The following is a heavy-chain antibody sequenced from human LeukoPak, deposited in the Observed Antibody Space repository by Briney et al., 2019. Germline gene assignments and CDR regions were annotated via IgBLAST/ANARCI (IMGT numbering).Heavy chain of an antibody. V-gene: IGHV3-7*01. J-gene: IGHJ4*02. CDR3: AKDAYPDYYDSSGYYPLDY. CDR1: EFTFNSYW. CDR2: IKQDGGQI. D-gene: IGHD3-22*01. Sequence: QPGGSLRLSCAASEFTFNSYWMSWVRQAPGKGLEWVANIKQDGGQIYYLDSVKGRFTVSRDNAKNSLYLQMNSLRAEDTAVYYCAKDAYPDYYDSSGYYPLDYWGQGTLVTVSS.